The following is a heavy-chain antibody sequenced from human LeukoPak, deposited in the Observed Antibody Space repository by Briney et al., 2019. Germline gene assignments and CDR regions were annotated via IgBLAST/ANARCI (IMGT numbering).Heavy chain of an antibody. CDR3: ARKFLGSRGYYFDY. D-gene: IGHD3-10*01. CDR2: IIPIFGTA. J-gene: IGHJ4*02. V-gene: IGHV1-69*13. CDR1: RGTFSSYA. Sequence: ASVKVSCKASRGTFSSYAISWVRQAPGQGLEWMGGIIPIFGTANYAQKFQGRVKITADESTSTAYMELSSLRSDDTAVYYCARKFLGSRGYYFDYWGQGTLVTVSS.